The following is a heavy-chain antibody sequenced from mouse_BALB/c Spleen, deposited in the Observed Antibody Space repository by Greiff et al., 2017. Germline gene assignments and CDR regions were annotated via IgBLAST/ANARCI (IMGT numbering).Heavy chain of an antibody. J-gene: IGHJ3*01. CDR1: GDSITSGY. CDR2: ISYSGST. V-gene: IGHV3-8*02. Sequence: EVQLQQSGPSLVKPSQTLSLTCSVTGDSITSGYWNWIRKFPGNKLEYMGYISYSGSTYYNPSLKSRISITRDTSKNQYYLQLNSVTTEDTATYYCARCRYDYDWFAYWGQGTLVTVSA. D-gene: IGHD2-4*01. CDR3: ARCRYDYDWFAY.